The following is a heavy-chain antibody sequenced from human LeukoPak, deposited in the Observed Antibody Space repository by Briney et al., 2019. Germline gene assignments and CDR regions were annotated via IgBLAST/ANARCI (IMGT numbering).Heavy chain of an antibody. CDR2: IYSGGST. Sequence: GGSLGLSCAASGVTVSSNYMSWVRQAPGKGLEWVSDIYSGGSTYYADSLKGRFTISIDTSKNTLSLQMSSLRAEDTAVYYFARRLRDAFDIWGQGTMVTVSS. J-gene: IGHJ3*02. D-gene: IGHD3-10*01. CDR3: ARRLRDAFDI. V-gene: IGHV3-53*01. CDR1: GVTVSSNY.